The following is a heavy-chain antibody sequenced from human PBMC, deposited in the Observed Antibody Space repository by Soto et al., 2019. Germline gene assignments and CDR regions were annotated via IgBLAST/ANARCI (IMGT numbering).Heavy chain of an antibody. CDR3: ASVGGSELNLRNWFDP. V-gene: IGHV4-34*01. J-gene: IGHJ5*02. CDR2: INHSGST. Sequence: PSETLSLTCAVYGGSFSGYYWSWIRQPPGKGLEWIGEINHSGSTNYNPSLKSRVTISVDTSKNQFSLKLSSVTAADTAVYYCASVGGSELNLRNWFDPWGQGTLVTVSS. CDR1: GGSFSGYY. D-gene: IGHD1-26*01.